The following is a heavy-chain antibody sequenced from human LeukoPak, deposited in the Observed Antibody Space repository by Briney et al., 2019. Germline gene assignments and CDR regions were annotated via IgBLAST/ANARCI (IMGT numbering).Heavy chain of an antibody. Sequence: SQTLSLTCAISGDSVSSNSADWNWIRQSPSRGLEWLGRTYYRSKWYNDYAVSVKSRITINPDTSKNQFSLQLNSVTPEDTAVYYCARLSVVSPHRYFDLWGRGTLVTVSS. V-gene: IGHV6-1*01. CDR1: GDSVSSNSAD. J-gene: IGHJ2*01. CDR2: TYYRSKWYN. CDR3: ARLSVVSPHRYFDL. D-gene: IGHD4-23*01.